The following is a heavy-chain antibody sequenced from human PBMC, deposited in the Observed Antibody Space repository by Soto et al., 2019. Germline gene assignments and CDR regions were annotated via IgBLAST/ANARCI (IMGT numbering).Heavy chain of an antibody. J-gene: IGHJ4*02. D-gene: IGHD3-10*01. CDR2: ISGSGDFI. Sequence: EVQLLESGGGLVQPGGSLRLSCAASGFTFSNYAMTWVRQSPGKGLEWVSGISGSGDFISYADSVKGRFTISRDNSTNTLYLQMNSLRAEDTAIYYCAKGAYGSGSYDCWGQGTLVTVSS. V-gene: IGHV3-23*01. CDR3: AKGAYGSGSYDC. CDR1: GFTFSNYA.